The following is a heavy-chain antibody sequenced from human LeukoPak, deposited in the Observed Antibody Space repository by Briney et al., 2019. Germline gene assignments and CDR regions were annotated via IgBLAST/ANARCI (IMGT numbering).Heavy chain of an antibody. CDR2: ISSSGSTI. CDR3: ASDPGRWSNYFDY. V-gene: IGHV3-48*03. D-gene: IGHD4-23*01. CDR1: GFTFSSYE. Sequence: GGSLRLSCAASGFTFSSYEMNWVRQAPGKGLEWVSYISSSGSTIYYADSVKGRFTISRDNAKSSLYLQMNSLRAEDTAVYYCASDPGRWSNYFDYWGQGTLVTVSS. J-gene: IGHJ4*02.